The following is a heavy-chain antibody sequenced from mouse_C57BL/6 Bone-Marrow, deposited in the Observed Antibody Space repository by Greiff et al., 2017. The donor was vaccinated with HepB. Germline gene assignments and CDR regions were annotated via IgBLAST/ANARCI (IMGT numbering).Heavy chain of an antibody. CDR3: ARDSSGPVDFDY. V-gene: IGHV1-81*01. D-gene: IGHD3-2*02. Sequence: VQLQQSGAELARPGASVKLSCKASGYTFTSYGISWVKQRTGQGLEWIGEIYTRSGNTYYNEKFKGKATLTADKSSSTAYMELRSLPSEASAVYFCARDSSGPVDFDYWGQGTTLTVSS. J-gene: IGHJ2*01. CDR2: IYTRSGNT. CDR1: GYTFTSYG.